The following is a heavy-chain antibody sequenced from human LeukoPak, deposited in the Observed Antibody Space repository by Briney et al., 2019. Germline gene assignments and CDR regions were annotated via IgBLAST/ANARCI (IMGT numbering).Heavy chain of an antibody. J-gene: IGHJ4*02. CDR2: INPSGGGT. Sequence: GASVKVSCKASGYTFTSYYMHWVRQAPGQGLEWMGIINPSGGGTSYAQKFQGRVTMTRDTSTSTVYMELSSLRSEDTAVYYCARDLGSSVGATPYFDYWGQGTLVTVSS. D-gene: IGHD1-26*01. CDR3: ARDLGSSVGATPYFDY. CDR1: GYTFTSYY. V-gene: IGHV1-46*01.